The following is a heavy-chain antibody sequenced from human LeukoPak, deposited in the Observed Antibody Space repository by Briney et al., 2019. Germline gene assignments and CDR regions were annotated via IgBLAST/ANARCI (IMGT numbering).Heavy chain of an antibody. D-gene: IGHD5-24*01. CDR2: MMRDGNEI. CDR3: ARDFTVDWEMATILYYYYYGMDV. V-gene: IGHV3-7*03. CDR1: GFTFSTYW. J-gene: IGHJ6*02. Sequence: GGSLRLSCSASGFTFSTYWMSWVRQAPGKGLEWVANMMRDGNEIYYLDSVRGRFTISRDNAKNSLYLQMNSLRAEDTAVYYCARDFTVDWEMATILYYYYYGMDVWGQGTTVTVSS.